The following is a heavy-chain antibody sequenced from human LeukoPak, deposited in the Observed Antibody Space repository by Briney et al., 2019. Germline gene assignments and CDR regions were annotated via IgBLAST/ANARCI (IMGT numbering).Heavy chain of an antibody. CDR2: ISHDGSNK. J-gene: IGHJ5*02. CDR1: GFTFSSYA. V-gene: IGHV3-30-3*01. D-gene: IGHD2-15*01. CDR3: ARDIVVVVAATPFSNWFDP. Sequence: GRSLRLSCAASGFTFSSYAMHWVRQAPGKGLEWVAVISHDGSNKYYADSVKGRFTISRDNSKNTLYLQMNSLRAEDTAVYYCARDIVVVVAATPFSNWFDPWGQGTLATVSS.